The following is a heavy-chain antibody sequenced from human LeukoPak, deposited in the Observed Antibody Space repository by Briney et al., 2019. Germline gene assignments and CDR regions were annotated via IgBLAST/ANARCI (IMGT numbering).Heavy chain of an antibody. D-gene: IGHD3-22*01. CDR1: GFTFSSYG. Sequence: GGSLRLSCAASGFTFSSYGMHWVRQAPGKGLEWVAFIRYDGSNKYYADSVKGRFTISRDNSKNTLYLQMNSLRAEDTAVYYCAKPYQGPGYYDSSGYYLKYWGQGTPVTVSS. V-gene: IGHV3-30*02. CDR2: IRYDGSNK. CDR3: AKPYQGPGYYDSSGYYLKY. J-gene: IGHJ4*02.